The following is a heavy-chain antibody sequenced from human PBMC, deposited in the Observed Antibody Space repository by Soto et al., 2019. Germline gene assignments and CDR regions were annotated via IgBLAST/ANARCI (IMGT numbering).Heavy chain of an antibody. Sequence: QVQLVQSGAEVKKPGSSVTVSCKASGGTFNSNAITWVRQAPGQGLEWMGRIIPMSQRPNYAQKFQDRVTSRADESTGTAYMELSSLTPEDTAVYYCATRSLDVWGQGTTVTVSS. CDR3: ATRSLDV. J-gene: IGHJ6*02. CDR2: IIPMSQRP. D-gene: IGHD3-10*01. CDR1: GGTFNSNA. V-gene: IGHV1-69*12.